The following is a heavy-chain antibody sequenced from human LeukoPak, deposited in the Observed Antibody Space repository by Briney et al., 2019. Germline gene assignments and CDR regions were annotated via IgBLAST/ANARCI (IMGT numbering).Heavy chain of an antibody. D-gene: IGHD3-22*01. CDR3: ARGLSSPRVYYYDSSLNY. CDR2: INHSGST. Sequence: SETLSLTCAVYGGSFSGYYWSWIRQPPGKGLEWIGEINHSGSTNYNPSLKSRVTISVDTSKNQFSLKLSSVTAADTAVYYCARGLSSPRVYYYDSSLNYWGQGTLVTVSS. V-gene: IGHV4-34*01. J-gene: IGHJ4*02. CDR1: GGSFSGYY.